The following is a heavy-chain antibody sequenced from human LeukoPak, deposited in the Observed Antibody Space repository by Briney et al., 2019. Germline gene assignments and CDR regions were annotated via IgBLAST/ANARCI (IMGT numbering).Heavy chain of an antibody. CDR1: GGSFSGYY. CDR3: ARGQYDYVWGSYRYTGFDP. Sequence: SETLSLTCAVYGGSFSGYYWSWIRQPPGKELEWIGEINHSGSTNYNPSLKSRVTISVDTSKNQFSLKLSSVTAADTAVYYCARGQYDYVWGSYRYTGFDPWGQGTLVTVSS. D-gene: IGHD3-16*02. J-gene: IGHJ5*02. CDR2: INHSGST. V-gene: IGHV4-34*01.